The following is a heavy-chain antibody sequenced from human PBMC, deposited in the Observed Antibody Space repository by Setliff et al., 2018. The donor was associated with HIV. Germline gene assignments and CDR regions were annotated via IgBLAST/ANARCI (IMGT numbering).Heavy chain of an antibody. J-gene: IGHJ4*02. D-gene: IGHD6-13*01. CDR3: ATLGPTRQYSSWYHFDY. CDR2: INPSGGST. Sequence: GASVKVSCKASGYTFTSYYMHWVRQAPGQGLEWMGIINPSGGSTSYAQKFQGRVTMTRDTSTSTVYMELSSLRSEDTAVYYCATLGPTRQYSSWYHFDYWGQGTLVTVS. CDR1: GYTFTSYY. V-gene: IGHV1-46*01.